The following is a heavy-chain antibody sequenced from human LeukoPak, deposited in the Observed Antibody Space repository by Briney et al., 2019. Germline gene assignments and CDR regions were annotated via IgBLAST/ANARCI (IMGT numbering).Heavy chain of an antibody. CDR1: GFTFDDYA. V-gene: IGHV3-9*01. CDR3: AKDLYYYDSSGQSLFDY. CDR2: ISWNSGSI. J-gene: IGHJ4*02. Sequence: GGSLRLSCAASGFTFDDYAMHWVRQAPGKGLEWVSGISWNSGSIGHADSVKGRFTISRDNAKNSLYLQMNSLRAEDTALYYCAKDLYYYDSSGQSLFDYWGQGTLVTVSS. D-gene: IGHD3-22*01.